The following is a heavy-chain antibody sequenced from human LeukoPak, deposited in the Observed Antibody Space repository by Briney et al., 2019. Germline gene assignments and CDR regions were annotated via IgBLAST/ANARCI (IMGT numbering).Heavy chain of an antibody. J-gene: IGHJ4*02. Sequence: SETLSLTCTVSDGSISSSTYYWGWIRQPPGKGLEWIGEVHLNGRTHYSPSLESRVTMSVDMSENHISLKLTSVTAADTAVYYCAREGGFYRPLDYSGPGTLVIVSS. CDR1: DGSISSSTYY. D-gene: IGHD2/OR15-2a*01. CDR2: VHLNGRT. V-gene: IGHV4-39*07. CDR3: AREGGFYRPLDY.